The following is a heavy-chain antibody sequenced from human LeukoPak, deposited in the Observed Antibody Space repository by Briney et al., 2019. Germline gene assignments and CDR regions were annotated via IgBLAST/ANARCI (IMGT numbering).Heavy chain of an antibody. J-gene: IGHJ3*02. CDR2: ISYDGSNK. Sequence: GGSLRLSCAASGFTFSSYGMHWVRQAPGKGLEWVAVISYDGSNKYYADSVKGRFTISRDNSKNTLYLQMNCLRAEDTAVYYCASRIRYYDSSVTEALGAFDIWGQGTMVTVSS. V-gene: IGHV3-30*03. CDR3: ASRIRYYDSSVTEALGAFDI. D-gene: IGHD3-22*01. CDR1: GFTFSSYG.